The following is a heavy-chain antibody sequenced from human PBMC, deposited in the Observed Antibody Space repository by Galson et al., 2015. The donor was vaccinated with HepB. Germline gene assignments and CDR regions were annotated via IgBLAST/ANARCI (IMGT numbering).Heavy chain of an antibody. CDR2: ISSSSSYI. V-gene: IGHV3-21*01. D-gene: IGHD6-19*01. CDR3: ARDRYSSGWYEPRYFDL. CDR1: GFTFSSYS. Sequence: SLRLSCAASGFTFSSYSMNWVHQAPGKGLEWVSSISSSSSYIYYADSVKGRFTISRDNAKNSLYLQMNSLRAEDTAVYYCARDRYSSGWYEPRYFDLWGRGTLVTVSS. J-gene: IGHJ2*01.